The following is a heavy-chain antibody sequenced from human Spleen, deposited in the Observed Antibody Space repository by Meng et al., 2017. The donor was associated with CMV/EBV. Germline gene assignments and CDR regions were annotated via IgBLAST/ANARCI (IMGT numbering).Heavy chain of an antibody. CDR1: GGTFSSYT. D-gene: IGHD6-13*01. CDR3: ALLIAAAGKGWYFDL. CDR2: INTNTGNP. J-gene: IGHJ2*01. V-gene: IGHV7-4-1*02. Sequence: QVQLVQSGAEVKKPGSSVKVSCKASGGTFSSYTISWVRQAPGQGLEWMGWINTNTGNPTYAQGFTGRFVFSLDTSVSTAYLQISSLKAEDTAVYYCALLIAAAGKGWYFDLWGRGTLVTVSS.